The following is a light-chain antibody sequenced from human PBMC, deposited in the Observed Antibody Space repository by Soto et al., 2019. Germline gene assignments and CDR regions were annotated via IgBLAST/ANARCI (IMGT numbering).Light chain of an antibody. CDR2: AAS. J-gene: IGKJ1*01. Sequence: DIQMTQSPSSLSASVGDRVTITCRASQSISSYLNWYQQTPGKAPKLLIYAASSLQSGVPSRFSGSGYVTDFTLTISSLQPEDFATYYCPQSYSTPRTFGQGPKVELK. V-gene: IGKV1-39*01. CDR1: QSISSY. CDR3: PQSYSTPRT.